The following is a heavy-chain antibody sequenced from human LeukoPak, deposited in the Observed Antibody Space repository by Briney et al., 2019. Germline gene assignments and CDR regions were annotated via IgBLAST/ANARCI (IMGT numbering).Heavy chain of an antibody. CDR2: ILHTGPT. Sequence: SETLSLTCAVSGVSITDNWWSWVRQPPGKGLEWIGEILHTGPTNFNPSLKSRVTISEDTSKNQFSLKLSSVTAADTAVYYCARGRALFDWGQGTLVTVSS. CDR3: ARGRALFD. CDR1: GVSITDNW. V-gene: IGHV4-4*02. J-gene: IGHJ4*02.